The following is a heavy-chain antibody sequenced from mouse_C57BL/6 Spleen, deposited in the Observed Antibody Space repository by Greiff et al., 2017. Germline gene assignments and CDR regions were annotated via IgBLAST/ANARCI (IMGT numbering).Heavy chain of an antibody. V-gene: IGHV1-26*01. CDR3: ARPPYGSRRYVDV. CDR2: SNPNNGGT. D-gene: IGHD1-1*01. CDR1: GYTFTDYY. J-gene: IGHJ1*03. Sequence: EVQLQQSGPELVKPGASVKISCKASGYTFTDYYMNWVKQSHGKSLEWIGDSNPNNGGTSYNQKFKGKATLTVDKSSSTAYMELRSLTSEDSAVYYCARPPYGSRRYVDVWGTGTTVTVSS.